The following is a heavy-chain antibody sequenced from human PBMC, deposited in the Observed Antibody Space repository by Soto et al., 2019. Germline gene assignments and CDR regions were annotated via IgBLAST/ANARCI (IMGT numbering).Heavy chain of an antibody. CDR2: ISYHGRDK. Sequence: QVQLVESGGGVVQPGRSLRLSCAASGFTFSNYGMHWVRQAPGKGLEWVAVISYHGRDKYYADSVKGRFTISRDNSKNTLYLAMNSLRAEDTAVYYCAKDHLMTTVTTVGYWGQGTLVTVSS. CDR1: GFTFSNYG. V-gene: IGHV3-30*18. J-gene: IGHJ4*02. D-gene: IGHD4-17*01. CDR3: AKDHLMTTVTTVGY.